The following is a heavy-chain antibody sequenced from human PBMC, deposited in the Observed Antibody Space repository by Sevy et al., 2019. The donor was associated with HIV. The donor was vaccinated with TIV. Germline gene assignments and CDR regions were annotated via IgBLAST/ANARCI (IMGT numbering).Heavy chain of an antibody. V-gene: IGHV4-59*01. D-gene: IGHD5-12*01. CDR3: TRAPPVRSGDDSLNWFDP. CDR2: IYYTGST. J-gene: IGHJ5*02. Sequence: SETLSLTCTVSGGSTSAYYWSWVRPPPGKALEYIGDIYYTGSTNYNPSLENRVTMSVDTSKNQFSLKLNSVTAADTAVYYCTRAPPVRSGDDSLNWFDPWGQGTLVTVSS. CDR1: GGSTSAYY.